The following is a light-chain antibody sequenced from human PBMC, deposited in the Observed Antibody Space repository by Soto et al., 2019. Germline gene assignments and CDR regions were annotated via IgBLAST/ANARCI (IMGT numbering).Light chain of an antibody. CDR1: QRITNW. CDR3: KQYNSNWSCT. J-gene: IGKJ1*01. V-gene: IGKV1-5*03. Sequence: DVQLTQSPSTLAAFAGDRVTITCRASQRITNWLAWYQQKPGKAPSLLIYQASILQRGVPSRFSGSGFGTEFSLTISGLQPEDFGMYYCKQYNSNWSCTFGQGTKVEIX. CDR2: QAS.